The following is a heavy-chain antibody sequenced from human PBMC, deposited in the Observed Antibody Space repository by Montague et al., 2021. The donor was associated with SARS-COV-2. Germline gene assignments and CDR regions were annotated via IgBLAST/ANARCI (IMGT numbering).Heavy chain of an antibody. CDR3: ARGADRYYFYGMDV. J-gene: IGHJ6*02. D-gene: IGHD6-19*01. CDR2: TYYRSKWYN. Sequence: CAISGDSVSSNRAAWNWIRQSPSRGLEWLGRTYYRSKWYNEYAVSVNSRITINPDTSKNQFSLQVNSVTPEDMAVYYCARGADRYYFYGMDVWGQGTTVTVSS. V-gene: IGHV6-1*01. CDR1: GDSVSSNRAA.